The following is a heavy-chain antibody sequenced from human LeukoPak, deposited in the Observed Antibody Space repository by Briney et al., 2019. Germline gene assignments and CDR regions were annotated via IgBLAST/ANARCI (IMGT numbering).Heavy chain of an antibody. V-gene: IGHV3-48*01. CDR2: ISAEGATI. Sequence: PGGSLRLSCEVSGFNFRTYSMDWVRQAPGKGRQWVSYISAEGATIYYAEDVRGRFTISRDDAKNSLYLDMSNLRVDDTAVYYCARDRVGTKGDYWGQGTLVTVS. D-gene: IGHD1-26*01. CDR1: GFNFRTYS. CDR3: ARDRVGTKGDY. J-gene: IGHJ4*02.